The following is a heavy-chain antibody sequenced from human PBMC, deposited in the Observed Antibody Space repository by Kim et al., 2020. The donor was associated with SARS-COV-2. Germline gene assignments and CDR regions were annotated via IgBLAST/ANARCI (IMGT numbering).Heavy chain of an antibody. CDR3: TRDRLAVAGKPPGGTDY. Sequence: VKGRFTISSDDSKSIAYLQMNSLKTEDTAVYYCTRDRLAVAGKPPGGTDYWGQGTLVTVSS. J-gene: IGHJ4*02. V-gene: IGHV3-49*02. D-gene: IGHD6-19*01.